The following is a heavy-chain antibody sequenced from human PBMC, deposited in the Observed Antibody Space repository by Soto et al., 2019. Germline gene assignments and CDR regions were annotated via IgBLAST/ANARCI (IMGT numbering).Heavy chain of an antibody. CDR3: AGDFGLSRPGDYFQH. Sequence: QVQLQESGPGLVKPSQTLSITCNVSGGSVSSSNYYGNWIRQHPGKGLEWIGYIYYSGSTYYNPSLKSRITISIDTSKNQFALKLSSVTAADTALYFCAGDFGLSRPGDYFQHWGQGTLVTVSS. CDR1: GGSVSSSNYY. D-gene: IGHD3-3*01. V-gene: IGHV4-31*03. J-gene: IGHJ1*01. CDR2: IYYSGST.